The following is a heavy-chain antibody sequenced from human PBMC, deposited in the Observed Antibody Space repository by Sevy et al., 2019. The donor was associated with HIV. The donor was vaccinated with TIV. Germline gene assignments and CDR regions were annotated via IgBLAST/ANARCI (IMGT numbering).Heavy chain of an antibody. CDR2: ISGSGDTI. Sequence: GGSLRLSCAASRLILSDYYMSWIRQAPGKGLEWISYISGSGDTIYYADSVKGRFTISRDNTKNSLYLQMNSLRAEDTAVYYCARDHVKDGDLGDYYYFAMDVWGQGTTVTVSS. CDR1: RLILSDYY. V-gene: IGHV3-11*01. CDR3: ARDHVKDGDLGDYYYFAMDV. D-gene: IGHD3-16*01. J-gene: IGHJ6*02.